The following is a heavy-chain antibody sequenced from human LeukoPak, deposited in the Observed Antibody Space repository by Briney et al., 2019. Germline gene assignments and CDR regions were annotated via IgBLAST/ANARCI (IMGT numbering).Heavy chain of an antibody. Sequence: SETLSLTCAVYGGSFSGYYWSWIRQPPGKGLEWIGEINHSGSTNYNPSLKSRVTISVDTSKNQFSLKLSSVTAADTAVYYCARGPMGYLYYYYMDVWGKGTTVTVSS. J-gene: IGHJ6*03. CDR1: GGSFSGYY. CDR3: ARGPMGYLYYYYMDV. CDR2: INHSGST. V-gene: IGHV4-34*01. D-gene: IGHD1-1*01.